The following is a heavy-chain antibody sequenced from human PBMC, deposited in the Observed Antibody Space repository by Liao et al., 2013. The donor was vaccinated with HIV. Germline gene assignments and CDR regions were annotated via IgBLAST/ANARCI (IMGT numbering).Heavy chain of an antibody. J-gene: IGHJ4*02. CDR2: VFYSGST. Sequence: QVQLQESGPGLVKPSETLSLTCTVSGDSISSRNYYWGWIRQPPGKGLEWIGTVFYSGSTYYNPTLKSRATISVDTSKNQISLNLTSATAADTAVYFCAREWAGYDFWNTYSQACYFDYWGQGILVTVSS. CDR3: AREWAGYDFWNTYSQACYFDY. V-gene: IGHV4-39*07. CDR1: GDSISSRNYY. D-gene: IGHD3-3*01.